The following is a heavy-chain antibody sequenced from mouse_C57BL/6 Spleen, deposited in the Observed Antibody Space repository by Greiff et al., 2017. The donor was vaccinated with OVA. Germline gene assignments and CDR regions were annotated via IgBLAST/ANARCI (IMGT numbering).Heavy chain of an antibody. CDR1: GFNIKDDY. CDR2: IDPENGDT. J-gene: IGHJ2*01. D-gene: IGHD1-1*01. Sequence: VQLQQSGAELVRPGASVKLSCTASGFNIKDDYMHWVKQRPEQGLEWIGWIDPENGDTEYASKFQGKATITADTSSNTAYLQLSSLTSEDTAVYYCTSVVAFPYYFDYWGQGTTLTVSS. V-gene: IGHV14-4*01. CDR3: TSVVAFPYYFDY.